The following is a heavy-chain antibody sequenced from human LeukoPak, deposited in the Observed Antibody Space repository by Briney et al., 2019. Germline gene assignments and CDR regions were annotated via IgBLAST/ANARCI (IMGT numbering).Heavy chain of an antibody. D-gene: IGHD6-19*01. V-gene: IGHV4-59*01. CDR1: GGSISSYY. J-gene: IGHJ3*02. CDR3: ARVGSRGWYTWRYNAFDI. CDR2: IYYSVST. Sequence: KPSETLFLTCTVSGGSISSYYWSWLRQPPGKGLEWIGYIYYSVSTNYNPSLKSRVTISVDTSKNQSSLKLSSVTAADTAVYYCARVGSRGWYTWRYNAFDIWGQGTMVTVSS.